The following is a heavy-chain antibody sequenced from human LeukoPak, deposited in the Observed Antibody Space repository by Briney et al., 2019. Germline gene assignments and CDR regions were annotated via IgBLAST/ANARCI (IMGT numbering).Heavy chain of an antibody. V-gene: IGHV1-69*13. CDR1: GGTFGSYA. CDR3: ATTMGYLQYCSGGSCYSMLD. D-gene: IGHD2-15*01. J-gene: IGHJ4*02. CDR2: IIPISGTA. Sequence: ASVKVSCKASGGTFGSYAISWVRQAPGQGLEWMGGIIPISGTANYAQEFQGRVTLTPDESTTTAYMELSSLKSEDTAVYYCATTMGYLQYCSGGSCYSMLDWGQGTLVTVSS.